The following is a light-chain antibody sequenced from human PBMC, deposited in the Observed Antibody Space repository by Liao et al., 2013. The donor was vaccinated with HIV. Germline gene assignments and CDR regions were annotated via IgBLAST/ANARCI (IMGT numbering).Light chain of an antibody. V-gene: IGLV3-25*03. CDR1: ALPQQY. J-gene: IGLJ1*01. Sequence: SYELTQPPSVSVSPGQTARITCSGDALPQQYGYWYQQKAGQAPVLVIYKDSERPSGIPERFSGSSSGTTVTLTISGVQAEDEADYYCQAWDSSTVFGTGTKVTVL. CDR2: KDS. CDR3: QAWDSSTV.